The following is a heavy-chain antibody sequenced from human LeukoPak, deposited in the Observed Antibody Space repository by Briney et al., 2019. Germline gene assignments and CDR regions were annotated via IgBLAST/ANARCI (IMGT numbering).Heavy chain of an antibody. CDR2: IYYSGST. CDR1: GGSISSYY. J-gene: IGHJ4*02. Sequence: SETLSLTCTVSGGSISSYYWRWIRQPPGKGLEWIGYIYYSGSTNYNPSLKSRVTISVDTSKNQFSLKLSSVTAADTAVYYCASTALRWAYFDYWGQGTLVTVSS. D-gene: IGHD4-23*01. CDR3: ASTALRWAYFDY. V-gene: IGHV4-59*01.